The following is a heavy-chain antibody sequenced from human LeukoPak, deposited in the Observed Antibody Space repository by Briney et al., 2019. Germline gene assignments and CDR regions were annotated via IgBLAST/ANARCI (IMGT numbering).Heavy chain of an antibody. CDR3: ARRGSGWYVDY. V-gene: IGHV5-51*01. Sequence: GESLKISCKGSGYTFTSYWIGWVRQMPGRGLEWMGIIYPGDSDTRYSPSFQGQVSISVDKSISTAYLQWSSLKASDTAMYYCARRGSGWYVDYWGQGTLVTVSS. D-gene: IGHD6-19*01. J-gene: IGHJ4*02. CDR2: IYPGDSDT. CDR1: GYTFTSYW.